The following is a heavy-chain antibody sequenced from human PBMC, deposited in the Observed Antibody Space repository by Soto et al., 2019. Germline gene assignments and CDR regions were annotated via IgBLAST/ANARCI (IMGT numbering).Heavy chain of an antibody. V-gene: IGHV5-51*01. D-gene: IGHD5-12*01. CDR3: ARAVEMATISGLDY. Sequence: EALKISCKGSGYSFTSYWIGSVRPMPGKGLEWMGIIYPGDSDTRYSPSFQGQVTISADKSISTAYLQWSSLKASDTAMYYCARAVEMATISGLDYWGQGTLVTVSS. CDR2: IYPGDSDT. CDR1: GYSFTSYW. J-gene: IGHJ4*02.